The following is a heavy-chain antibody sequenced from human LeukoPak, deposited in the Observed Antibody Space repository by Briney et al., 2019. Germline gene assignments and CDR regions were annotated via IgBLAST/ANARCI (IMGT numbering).Heavy chain of an antibody. V-gene: IGHV3-33*01. Sequence: PGRSLRLSCAASGFTFSSYGMHWVRRAPGKGLEWVAVIWYDGSNKYYADSVKGRFTISRDNSKNTLYLQMNSLRAEDTAVYYCARVGPRSYGDYYYDYWGQGTLVTVSS. CDR3: ARVGPRSYGDYYYDY. J-gene: IGHJ4*02. D-gene: IGHD4-17*01. CDR2: IWYDGSNK. CDR1: GFTFSSYG.